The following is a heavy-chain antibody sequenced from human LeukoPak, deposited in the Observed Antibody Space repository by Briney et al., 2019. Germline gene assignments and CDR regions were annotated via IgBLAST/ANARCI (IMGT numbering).Heavy chain of an antibody. Sequence: GGSLRLSCAASGFTFSSYALSWVRQAPGKGLEWVSAISGSGGSTYYADSVKGRFTISRDNSKNTLYLQMNSLRAEDTAVYYCAARGSLRGYYYYYMDVWGKGTTVTVSS. D-gene: IGHD3-16*01. CDR2: ISGSGGST. J-gene: IGHJ6*03. V-gene: IGHV3-23*01. CDR1: GFTFSSYA. CDR3: AARGSLRGYYYYYMDV.